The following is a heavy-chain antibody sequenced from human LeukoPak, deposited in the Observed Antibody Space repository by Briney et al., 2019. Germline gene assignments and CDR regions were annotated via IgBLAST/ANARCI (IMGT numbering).Heavy chain of an antibody. D-gene: IGHD6-13*01. CDR3: AKEHMAAAVYYFDY. J-gene: IGHJ4*02. CDR1: GGTFSSYA. Sequence: SVKVSCKASGGTFSSYAISWVRQAPGQGLEWMGGIIPIFGTANYAQKFQGRVTITADESTSTAYMELSSLRSEDTAVYYCAKEHMAAAVYYFDYWGQGTLVTVSS. V-gene: IGHV1-69*13. CDR2: IIPIFGTA.